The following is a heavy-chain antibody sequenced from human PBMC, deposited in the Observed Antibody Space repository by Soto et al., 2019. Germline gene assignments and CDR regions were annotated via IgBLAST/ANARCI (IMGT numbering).Heavy chain of an antibody. J-gene: IGHJ6*02. CDR3: ARGPPGIAARQHYYYGMDV. D-gene: IGHD6-6*01. Sequence: ASVKLSCKASGYTITSYDIKWVRQATKQGLEWMGWMNPNSGNTGYAQKFQGRVTMTRNTSISTAYMELSSLRSEDTAVYYCARGPPGIAARQHYYYGMDVWGQGTTVPVSS. CDR2: MNPNSGNT. CDR1: GYTITSYD. V-gene: IGHV1-8*01.